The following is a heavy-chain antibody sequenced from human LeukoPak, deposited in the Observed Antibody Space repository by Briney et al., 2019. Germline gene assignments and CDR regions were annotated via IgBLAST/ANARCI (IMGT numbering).Heavy chain of an antibody. V-gene: IGHV4-34*01. CDR2: INHSGST. J-gene: IGHJ3*02. CDR3: ARGSLEPDAFDI. Sequence: PSETLSLTCAVYGGSFGGYYWSWIRQPPGKGLEWLGEINHSGSTNYNPSLKSRVTISVDTSKNQFSLKLCSVTAADTAVYYCARGSLEPDAFDIWGQGTMVTVSS. CDR1: GGSFGGYY. D-gene: IGHD1-1*01.